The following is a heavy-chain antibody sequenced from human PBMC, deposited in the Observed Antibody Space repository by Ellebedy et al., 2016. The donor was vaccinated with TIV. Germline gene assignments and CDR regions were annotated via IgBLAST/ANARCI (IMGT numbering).Heavy chain of an antibody. Sequence: AASVKVSCKTSGYSFTTHGISWVRQAPGQGLEWMGGIIPSLGLGTVKIVQKFQDRVTISADISTSTTYMDLIRLTSDDTAVYYCATFVAGAGQFDHWGQGTLVTVSS. CDR3: ATFVAGAGQFDH. CDR1: GYSFTTHG. D-gene: IGHD6-19*01. J-gene: IGHJ4*02. V-gene: IGHV1-18*04. CDR2: IIPSLGLGTV.